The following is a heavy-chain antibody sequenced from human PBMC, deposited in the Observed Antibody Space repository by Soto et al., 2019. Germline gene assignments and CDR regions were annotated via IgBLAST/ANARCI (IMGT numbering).Heavy chain of an antibody. CDR1: GDSISLYY. CDR2: IYYSENT. CDR3: ARDPFYYDSSVYSS. V-gene: IGHV4-59*12. Sequence: PSETLSLTCTVSGDSISLYYWNWIRQSPGKGLEWIGSIYYSENTSYNPSLKSRVTISVDTSKNQISLKLSSVTAADTAVYYCARDPFYYDSSVYSSWGQGTLVTVSS. J-gene: IGHJ4*02. D-gene: IGHD3-22*01.